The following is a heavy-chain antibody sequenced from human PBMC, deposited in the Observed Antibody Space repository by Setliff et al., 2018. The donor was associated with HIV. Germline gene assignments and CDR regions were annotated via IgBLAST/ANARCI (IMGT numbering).Heavy chain of an antibody. CDR2: ISSSGSTI. D-gene: IGHD2-15*01. CDR1: GFTFSDYY. Sequence: GGSLRLSCAASGFTFSDYYMSWIRQAPGKGLEWVSYISSSGSTIYYADSVKGRFTISRDNAKNSLYLQMNSLRAEDTAVYYCASRYCSGGSCYSADYWGQGILVTVSS. J-gene: IGHJ4*02. V-gene: IGHV3-11*04. CDR3: ASRYCSGGSCYSADY.